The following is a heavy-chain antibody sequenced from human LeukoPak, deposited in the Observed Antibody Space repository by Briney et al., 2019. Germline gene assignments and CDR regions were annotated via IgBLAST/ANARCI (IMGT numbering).Heavy chain of an antibody. CDR2: IRGSGGNT. CDR1: GFTFSSYA. CDR3: AKDRGRVWVQVAN. Sequence: GGSLRLSCAASGFTFSSYAMTWVRQAPGKGLEWVSAIRGSGGNTYYADSVKGRFTISRDNSKNTLYLQMNSLRAEDTAVYYCAKDRGRVWVQVANWGQGTLVTVSS. J-gene: IGHJ4*02. V-gene: IGHV3-23*01. D-gene: IGHD2-15*01.